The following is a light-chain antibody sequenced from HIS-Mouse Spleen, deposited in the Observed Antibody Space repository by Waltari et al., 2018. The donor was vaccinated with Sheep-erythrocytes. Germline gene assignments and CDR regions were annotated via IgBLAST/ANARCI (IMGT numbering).Light chain of an antibody. CDR2: DVR. CDR1: SSDAGGYNY. V-gene: IGLV2-14*03. J-gene: IGLJ3*02. CDR3: SSYTSSSTWV. Sequence: QSALTQPASVSGSPGQSITISCTGTSSDAGGYNYVSWYQQPPVKSPKLLIYDVRNRPSGVSNRFSGSKSGNTASLTISGLQAEDEADYYCSSYTSSSTWVFGGGAKLTVL.